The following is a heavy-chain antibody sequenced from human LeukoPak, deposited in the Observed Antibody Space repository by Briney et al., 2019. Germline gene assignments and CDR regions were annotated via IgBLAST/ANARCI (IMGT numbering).Heavy chain of an antibody. J-gene: IGHJ4*03. D-gene: IGHD1-1*01. CDR3: ARGPTISETGYFDY. CDR1: GGSFSAYY. CDR2: INHRGDT. V-gene: IGHV4-34*01. Sequence: NSSETPSLTCAVYGGSFSAYYWSWIRQSPGKGLEWIAEINHRGDTNYNPSVKSRVSISVDTSKNQFSLKVTSLTAADTAVYYCARGPTISETGYFDYWGRGTLVTVSS.